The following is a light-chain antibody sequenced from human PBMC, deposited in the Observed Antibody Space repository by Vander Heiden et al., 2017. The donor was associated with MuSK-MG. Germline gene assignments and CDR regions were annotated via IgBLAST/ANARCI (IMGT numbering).Light chain of an antibody. Sequence: DIQMTQSPSSLSASVGDRVTITCQASQDISNYLNWYQQKPGKAPKLLIYDASNLETGVPSRFSGTGSGTDFTFPISSLQPEDIATYYCQQYVNLPPSLTLGGGTKVEIK. V-gene: IGKV1-33*01. J-gene: IGKJ4*01. CDR3: QQYVNLPPSLT. CDR1: QDISNY. CDR2: DAS.